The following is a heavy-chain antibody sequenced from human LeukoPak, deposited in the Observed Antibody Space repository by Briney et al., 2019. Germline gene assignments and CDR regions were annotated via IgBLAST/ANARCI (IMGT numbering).Heavy chain of an antibody. J-gene: IGHJ4*02. D-gene: IGHD5-18*01. Sequence: GGSLRLSCAASGFTFSSYEMNWVRQAPGKGLEWVSYISSSGSTIYYADSVKGRFTISRDNSKNTLYLQMNSLRAEDTAVYYCARGWDIVMVPFDYWGQGTLVTVSS. V-gene: IGHV3-48*03. CDR2: ISSSGSTI. CDR3: ARGWDIVMVPFDY. CDR1: GFTFSSYE.